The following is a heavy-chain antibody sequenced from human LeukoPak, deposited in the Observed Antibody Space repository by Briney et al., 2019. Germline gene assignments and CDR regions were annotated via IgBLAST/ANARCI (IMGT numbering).Heavy chain of an antibody. D-gene: IGHD3-10*01. CDR2: ITPFNGNT. CDR1: GYTFTYRY. V-gene: IGHV1-45*02. J-gene: IGHJ4*02. Sequence: SVKVSCKASGYTFTYRYLHWVRQAPGQALEWVGWITPFNGNTNYAQKFQGRVTITRDRSMSTAYMELSSLRPEDTAMYYCAGGDQQFDYWGQGTLVTVSS. CDR3: AGGDQQFDY.